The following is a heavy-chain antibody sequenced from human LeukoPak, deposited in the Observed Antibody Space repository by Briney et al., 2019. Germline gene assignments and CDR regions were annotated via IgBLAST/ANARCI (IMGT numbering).Heavy chain of an antibody. J-gene: IGHJ3*02. V-gene: IGHV4-39*01. D-gene: IGHD3-22*01. CDR3: AGRGVRDYYDSSGYYYGDAFDI. Sequence: SETLSLTCTVSVGSISSSSYYWGWIRQPPGRGLEWIGGIYYSGSTYYNPSLKSRVTISVDTSKNQFSLKLSSVTAADTAVYYCAGRGVRDYYDSSGYYYGDAFDIWGQGTMVTVSS. CDR1: VGSISSSSYY. CDR2: IYYSGST.